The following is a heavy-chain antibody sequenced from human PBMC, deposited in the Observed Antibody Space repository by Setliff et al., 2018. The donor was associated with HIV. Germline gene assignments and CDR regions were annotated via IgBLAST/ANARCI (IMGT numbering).Heavy chain of an antibody. D-gene: IGHD4-17*01. CDR1: GPSINIHY. Sequence: SETLSLTCTVSGPSINIHYWSWIRQSPGKAFEWIGYLYSTGSTNYNPSLQSRVTISMVASRNQFSLKVTSVTSADTAVYYCAKGAGVYGDYTFDHWGQGRQVTSPQ. J-gene: IGHJ4*02. CDR3: AKGAGVYGDYTFDH. CDR2: LYSTGST. V-gene: IGHV4-59*11.